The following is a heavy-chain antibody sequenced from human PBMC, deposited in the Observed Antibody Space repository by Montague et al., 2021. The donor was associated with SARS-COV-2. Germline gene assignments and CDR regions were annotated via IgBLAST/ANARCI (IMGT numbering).Heavy chain of an antibody. CDR1: GDSDCINTPA. D-gene: IGHD6-13*01. V-gene: IGHV6-1*01. J-gene: IGHJ4*02. CDR2: TYYRSKRYY. CDR3: ARDPRYSLSWSFDY. Sequence: CAISGDSDCINTPAWNLDRQSPAIRLEQLRRTYYRSKRYYDFVVSVKSRMTISPDTSKNQFSLQLSSVTPEDRAVYYCARDPRYSLSWSFDYWGQGTLVTVSS.